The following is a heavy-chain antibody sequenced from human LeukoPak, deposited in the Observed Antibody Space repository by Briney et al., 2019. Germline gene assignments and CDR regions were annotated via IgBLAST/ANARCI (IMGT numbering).Heavy chain of an antibody. Sequence: PGGSLRLSCAASGFTLSYYDMRGVRQAPGKGGEGVASITLSGGSTFYADSVKGRFTISRDNSKNTLYLQMNSLSAEDTAVYYCAKRGNPAVGHHYLDVWGKGTTVSVSS. CDR2: ITLSGGST. CDR1: GFTLSYYD. D-gene: IGHD2-2*01. V-gene: IGHV3-23*01. J-gene: IGHJ6*03. CDR3: AKRGNPAVGHHYLDV.